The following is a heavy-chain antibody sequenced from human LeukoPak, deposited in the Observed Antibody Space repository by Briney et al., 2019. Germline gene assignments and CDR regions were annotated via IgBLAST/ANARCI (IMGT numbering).Heavy chain of an antibody. CDR1: GYTFTDYY. Sequence: ASVKVSCKASGYTFTDYYMHWVRQAPGQGLEWMGWLNPNSGGTNYAQNFRGRVTMTRDTSISTAYMELSRLISDDTAVYYCARLLTVAGDSGMDVWGQGTTVTVSS. V-gene: IGHV1-2*02. CDR3: ARLLTVAGDSGMDV. D-gene: IGHD3-10*01. CDR2: LNPNSGGT. J-gene: IGHJ6*02.